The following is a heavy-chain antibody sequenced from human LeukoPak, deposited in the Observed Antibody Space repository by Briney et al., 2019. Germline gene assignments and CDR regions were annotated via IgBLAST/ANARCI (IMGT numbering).Heavy chain of an antibody. J-gene: IGHJ5*02. CDR2: MNPNSGNT. D-gene: IGHD3-16*02. V-gene: IGHV1-8*01. CDR1: GYTFTSYD. CDR3: ARGALVRLPSSFDP. Sequence: GASVKVSCKASGYTFTSYDINWVRQATGQGLEWMGWMNPNSGNTGSAQRFRGRITMTRDTSISTAYMELSSLRSEDTAVYYCARGALVRLPSSFDPWGQGTLVTVSS.